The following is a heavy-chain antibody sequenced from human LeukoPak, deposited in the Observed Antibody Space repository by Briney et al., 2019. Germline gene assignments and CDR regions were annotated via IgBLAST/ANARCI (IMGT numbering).Heavy chain of an antibody. CDR3: ASSIFEAYYYYGMDV. D-gene: IGHD3-3*01. V-gene: IGHV1-69*01. CDR2: IIPIFGTA. CDR1: GGTFSSYA. J-gene: IGHJ6*02. Sequence: SVTVSCKASGGTFSSYAISWVRQAPGQGLEWMGGIIPIFGTANYAQKFQGRVTITADESTSTAYMELSSLRSEDTAVYYCASSIFEAYYYYGMDVWGQGTTVTVSS.